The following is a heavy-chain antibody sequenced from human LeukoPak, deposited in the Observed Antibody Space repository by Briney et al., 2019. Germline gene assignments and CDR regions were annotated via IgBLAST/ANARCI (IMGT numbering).Heavy chain of an antibody. D-gene: IGHD6-13*01. J-gene: IGHJ4*02. CDR2: IYYSGST. CDR1: SGSISTSNYY. CDR3: ARDGPLMYSSSWYGGAY. V-gene: IGHV4-39*07. Sequence: SETLSLTCTVSSGSISTSNYYWGWIRQPPGKGLEWIGSIYYSGSTYYNPSLKSRVTISVDTSKNQFSLKLSSVTAADTSVYYCARDGPLMYSSSWYGGAYWGQGTLVTVSS.